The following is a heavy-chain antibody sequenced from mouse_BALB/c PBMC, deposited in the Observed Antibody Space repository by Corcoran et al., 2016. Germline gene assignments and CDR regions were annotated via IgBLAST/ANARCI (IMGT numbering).Heavy chain of an antibody. CDR2: INPSSGYT. CDR3: ARKSVVGTENAMDY. V-gene: IGHV1-4*02. J-gene: IGHJ4*01. D-gene: IGHD1-1*01. CDR1: GYTFTSYT. Sequence: QVQLQQSAAELARPGASVKMSCKASGYTFTSYTMHWVKQRPGQGLEWIGYINPSSGYTEYNQKFKDKTTLTADKSSSTAYMQLSSLTSEDSAVYYCARKSVVGTENAMDYWGQGTSVTVSS.